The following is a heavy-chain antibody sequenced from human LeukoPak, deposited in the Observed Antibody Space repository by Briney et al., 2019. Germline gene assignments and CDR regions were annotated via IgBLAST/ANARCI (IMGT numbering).Heavy chain of an antibody. CDR2: ISYDGSNK. CDR1: GFPLSRYG. J-gene: IGHJ4*02. CDR3: AKDRGYGSGSYLVNN. V-gene: IGHV3-30*18. Sequence: GRSLRLSCAASGFPLSRYGMHWVRQAPGKGLEWVAFISYDGSNKYYADSVKGRFTISRDNSKNTLYLQMNSLRAEDTAVYYCAKDRGYGSGSYLVNNWGQGTLVTVSS. D-gene: IGHD3-10*01.